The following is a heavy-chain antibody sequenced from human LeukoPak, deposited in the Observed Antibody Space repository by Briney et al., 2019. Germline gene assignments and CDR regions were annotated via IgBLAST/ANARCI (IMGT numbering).Heavy chain of an antibody. J-gene: IGHJ4*02. CDR1: GFTFSSYS. V-gene: IGHV3-21*01. D-gene: IGHD3-22*01. CDR2: ISSSSSYI. CDR3: ARERGYYDSSGRGDFDY. Sequence: GGSLRLSCAASGFTFSSYSMNWVRQAPGKGLEWVSSISSSSSYIYYADSVKGRFTISRDNAKNPLYLQMNSLRAEDTAVYYCARERGYYDSSGRGDFDYWGQGTLVTVSS.